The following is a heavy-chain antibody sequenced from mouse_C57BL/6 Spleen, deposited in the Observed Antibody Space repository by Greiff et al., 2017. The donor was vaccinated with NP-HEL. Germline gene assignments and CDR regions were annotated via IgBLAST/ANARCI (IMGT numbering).Heavy chain of an antibody. CDR3: ARYGTVVATNYAMDY. D-gene: IGHD1-1*01. CDR1: GYTFTSYW. J-gene: IGHJ4*01. Sequence: QVQLKQPGAELVMPGASVKLSCKASGYTFTSYWMHWVKQRPGQGLEWIGEIDPSDSYTNYNQKFKGKSTLTVDKSSSTAYMQLSSLTSEDSAVYYCARYGTVVATNYAMDYWGQGTSVTVSS. V-gene: IGHV1-69*01. CDR2: IDPSDSYT.